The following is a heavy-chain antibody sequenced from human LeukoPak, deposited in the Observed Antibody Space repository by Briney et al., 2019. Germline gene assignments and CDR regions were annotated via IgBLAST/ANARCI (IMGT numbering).Heavy chain of an antibody. CDR1: GVSISDYW. CDR3: ARRASSTYWSFDS. CDR2: IYASEGP. J-gene: IGHJ4*02. V-gene: IGHV4-4*07. D-gene: IGHD1-26*01. Sequence: NPSETLSLTCTVSGVSISDYWWTWIRQPAGKGLEWIGQIYASEGPKYNPSLESRVTMSIDTSKKQFSLHLSLVTVADTGVYFCARRASSTYWSFDSWGQGTQVTVSS.